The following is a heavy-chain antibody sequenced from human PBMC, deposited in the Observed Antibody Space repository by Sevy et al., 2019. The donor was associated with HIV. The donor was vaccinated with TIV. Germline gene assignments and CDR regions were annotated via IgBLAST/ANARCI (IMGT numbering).Heavy chain of an antibody. CDR3: ARGVYGDY. J-gene: IGHJ4*02. CDR1: GYTFTSYG. V-gene: IGHV1-18*04. CDR2: ISAYNGIT. Sequence: ASVKVSCKASGYTFTSYGISWVRQAPGQGLEWMGWISAYNGITKYARNLQGRVTMTTDTSTSTAYMGLRSLRSDDTAVYYCARGVYGDYWGQGTLVTVSS. D-gene: IGHD4-17*01.